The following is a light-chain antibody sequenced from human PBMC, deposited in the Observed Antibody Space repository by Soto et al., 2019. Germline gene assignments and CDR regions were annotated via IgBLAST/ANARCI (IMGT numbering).Light chain of an antibody. Sequence: EIGLTQSPGTLSLSPGERGTLSCRASQSVSSSYLAWYQQKPGQAPRLLIYGASIRATGIPDRFSGSGSGTDFTLTISRLEPEDFAVYYCQQYHNSLWTFGQGTKVAIK. V-gene: IGKV3-20*01. CDR2: GAS. J-gene: IGKJ1*01. CDR3: QQYHNSLWT. CDR1: QSVSSSY.